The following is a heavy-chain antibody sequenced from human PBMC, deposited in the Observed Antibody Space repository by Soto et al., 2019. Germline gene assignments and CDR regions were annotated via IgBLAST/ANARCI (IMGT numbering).Heavy chain of an antibody. V-gene: IGHV1-69*06. CDR2: IIPLFGTA. Sequence: QVYLVQSGAEVKKPGSSVKISCKASGGIFSSNTINWVRQAAGQGLEWMGGIIPLFGTANYAEKFLGRVTITAEKSTKTEYMELTSLRSEDTAVYYCASKAACGGDCYAFDSWGQGTLVTVSS. CDR1: GGIFSSNT. J-gene: IGHJ4*02. CDR3: ASKAACGGDCYAFDS. D-gene: IGHD2-21*02.